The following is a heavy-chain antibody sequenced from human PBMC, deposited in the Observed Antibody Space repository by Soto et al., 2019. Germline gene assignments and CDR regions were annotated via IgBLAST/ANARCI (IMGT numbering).Heavy chain of an antibody. CDR3: ARVTAAAGTWDY. J-gene: IGHJ4*02. Sequence: SETLSLTCTVSGGSISSYYWSWIRQPPGKGLEWIGYIYYSGSTNYNPSLKSRVTISVDTSKNQFSLKLSSVTAADTAVYYCARVTAAAGTWDYWGQGTLVTVSS. D-gene: IGHD6-13*01. CDR2: IYYSGST. V-gene: IGHV4-59*01. CDR1: GGSISSYY.